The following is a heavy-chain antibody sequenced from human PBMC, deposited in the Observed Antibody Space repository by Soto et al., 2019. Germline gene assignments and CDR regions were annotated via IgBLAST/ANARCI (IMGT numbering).Heavy chain of an antibody. J-gene: IGHJ4*02. D-gene: IGHD5-12*01. CDR3: ARGAPSGYSHG. Sequence: QVQLVQSGAEVKKPGSSVKVSCKASGGTFSSYTISWVRQAPGQGLEWMGRIIPILGIANYAQKWQGSVTITANNSTSTAYMDLRSLRSEDTAVYYCARGAPSGYSHGWGQGTLVTVSS. V-gene: IGHV1-69*02. CDR1: GGTFSSYT. CDR2: IIPILGIA.